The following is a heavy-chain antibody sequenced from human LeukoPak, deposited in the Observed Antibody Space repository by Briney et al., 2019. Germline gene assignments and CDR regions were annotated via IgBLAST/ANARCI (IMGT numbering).Heavy chain of an antibody. CDR3: ARDSDTVPSAFDI. CDR2: IYYSGST. V-gene: IGHV4-39*07. J-gene: IGHJ3*02. Sequence: SETLSLTCTVSGGSISSSSYYWGWIRQPPGKGLEWIGSIYYSGSTYYNPSLKSRVTISVDTSKNQFSLKLSSVTAADTAVYYCARDSDTVPSAFDIWGQGTMVTVSS. CDR1: GGSISSSSYY. D-gene: IGHD4-17*01.